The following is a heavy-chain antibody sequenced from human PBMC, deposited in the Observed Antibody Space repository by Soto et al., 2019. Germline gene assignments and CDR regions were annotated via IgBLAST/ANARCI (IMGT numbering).Heavy chain of an antibody. V-gene: IGHV4-34*01. CDR1: GGSFSGYY. CDR3: ARVGYCSSTSCYPFDY. Sequence: PSETLSLTCAVYGGSFSGYYWSWIRQPPGKGLEWIGEINHSGSTNYNPSLKNRVTVSVDTSKNQFSLKLSSVTAADTAVYYCARVGYCSSTSCYPFDYWGQGNLVTVSS. J-gene: IGHJ4*02. CDR2: INHSGST. D-gene: IGHD2-2*01.